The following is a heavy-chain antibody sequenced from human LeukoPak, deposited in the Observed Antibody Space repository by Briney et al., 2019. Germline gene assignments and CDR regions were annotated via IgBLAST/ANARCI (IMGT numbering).Heavy chain of an antibody. Sequence: SQTLSLTCAISGDSVSSNSAAWTWIRQSPSRGLELLGRSYYRSKWYNDYALSGKSRITINPDPSKNQFSLHLNSVPRQDTLVHYCARGGIGGQGDFYFDYWGQGTLVTVSS. CDR3: ARGGIGGQGDFYFDY. V-gene: IGHV6-1*01. D-gene: IGHD3-16*01. CDR1: GDSVSSNSAA. J-gene: IGHJ4*02. CDR2: SYYRSKWYN.